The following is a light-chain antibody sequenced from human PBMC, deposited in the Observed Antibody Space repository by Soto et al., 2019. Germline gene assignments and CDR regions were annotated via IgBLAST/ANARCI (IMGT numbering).Light chain of an antibody. V-gene: IGLV4-69*01. J-gene: IGLJ2*01. CDR2: VNNDGSH. Sequence: QAVLTQSPSASASAGASVRLTCTLSSDHSSHPIAWHQQEPEKGPRFLMKVNNDGSHNKGDGIPDRFSGSNSGNTASLTISGLQAEDEADYYCSSYTSSYALVLFGGGTKLTVL. CDR3: SSYTSSYALVL. CDR1: SDHSSHP.